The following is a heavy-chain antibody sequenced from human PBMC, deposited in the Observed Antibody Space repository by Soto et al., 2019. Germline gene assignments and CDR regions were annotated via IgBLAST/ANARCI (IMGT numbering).Heavy chain of an antibody. J-gene: IGHJ4*02. CDR1: GGSISSGDYY. Sequence: SSETLSLTCTVSGGSISSGDYYWSWIRQPPGRGLEWIGYIYYSGSTYYNPSLKSRVTISVDTSKNQFSLKLSSVTAADTAVYYCARVGLGDPQMGTLDYWGPGTLVTVSS. CDR3: ARVGLGDPQMGTLDY. V-gene: IGHV4-30-4*01. CDR2: IYYSGST. D-gene: IGHD2-21*02.